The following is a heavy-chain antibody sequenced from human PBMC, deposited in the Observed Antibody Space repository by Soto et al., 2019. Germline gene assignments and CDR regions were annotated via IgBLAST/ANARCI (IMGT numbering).Heavy chain of an antibody. D-gene: IGHD6-19*01. V-gene: IGHV1-18*01. J-gene: IGHJ4*02. CDR1: GYTFTSYG. CDR3: ARDARYSTGYYLH. Sequence: QVQLVQSGAEVKKPGASVKVSCKASGYTFTSYGIIWVRQAPGQGPEWMGWISADNGNTNYAQRLQDRVTISTDTSTSTAYMELRSLRSDDTAVYYCARDARYSTGYYLHWGQGTLVTVSS. CDR2: ISADNGNT.